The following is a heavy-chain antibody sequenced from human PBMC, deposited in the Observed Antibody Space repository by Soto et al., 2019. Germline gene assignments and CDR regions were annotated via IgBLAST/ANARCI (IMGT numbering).Heavy chain of an antibody. CDR2: ITSDGGTT. D-gene: IGHD2-8*01. CDR3: ARDANGAADY. J-gene: IGHJ4*02. CDR1: GFTFSNYA. Sequence: EVQLVESVEGLVQPGGSLRLSCAASGFTFSNYAMHWVRQAPGKGLEYVSAITSDGGTTYYADSVKDRFTISRDNSKNTLYLQMGSLRAEDMAMYYCARDANGAADYWGQGTLVTVSS. V-gene: IGHV3-64*02.